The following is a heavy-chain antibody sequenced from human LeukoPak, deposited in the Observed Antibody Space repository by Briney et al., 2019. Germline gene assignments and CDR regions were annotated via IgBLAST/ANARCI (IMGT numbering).Heavy chain of an antibody. D-gene: IGHD6-13*01. J-gene: IGHJ3*02. CDR1: GGSISSSSYY. Sequence: PSETLSLTCTVSGGSISSSSYYWGWIRQPPGKGLEWIGSIYYSGSTYYNPSLKSRVTISVDTSKNQFSLKLSSVTAADTAVYYCARDLGYSSSWPLQPGIWGQGTMVTVSS. CDR3: ARDLGYSSSWPLQPGI. V-gene: IGHV4-39*07. CDR2: IYYSGST.